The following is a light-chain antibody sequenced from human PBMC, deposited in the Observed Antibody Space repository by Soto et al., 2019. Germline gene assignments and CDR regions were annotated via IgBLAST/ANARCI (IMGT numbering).Light chain of an antibody. Sequence: QSALTQPASVSGSPGQSITISCTGSSSEVGGYNYVSWYQQHPGKAPKLIIYEVSNRPSGVSNRFSGSKSGNTASLTISGLQAEDEADYYCSSYTTNSTPYVFGTGTKVTVL. J-gene: IGLJ1*01. CDR2: EVS. V-gene: IGLV2-14*01. CDR1: SSEVGGYNY. CDR3: SSYTTNSTPYV.